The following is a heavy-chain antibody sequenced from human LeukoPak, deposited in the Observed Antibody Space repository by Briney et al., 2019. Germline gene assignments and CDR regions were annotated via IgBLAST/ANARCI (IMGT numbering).Heavy chain of an antibody. CDR2: ISAYNGNT. V-gene: IGHV1-18*01. D-gene: IGHD3-3*01. CDR1: GYTFTSYG. Sequence: ASVKVSCKASGYTFTSYGISWVRQAPGQGLEWMGWISAYNGNTNYAQKLQGRVTMTTDTSTSTAYMELRSLRSDDTAVYYCARPSPDDFWSGYYCFDYWGQGTLVTVSS. CDR3: ARPSPDDFWSGYYCFDY. J-gene: IGHJ4*02.